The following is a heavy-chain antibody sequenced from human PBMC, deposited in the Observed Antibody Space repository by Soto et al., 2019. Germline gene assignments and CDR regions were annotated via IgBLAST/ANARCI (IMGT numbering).Heavy chain of an antibody. CDR2: IIPIFGTA. D-gene: IGHD6-13*01. J-gene: IGHJ6*02. V-gene: IGHV1-69*06. Sequence: SVKVSCKASGGTFSSYAISWVRQAPGQGLEWMGGIIPIFGTASYAQKFQGRVTITADKSTSTAYMELSSLRSEDTAVYYCARDFGIAAAGRYYYGMDVWGQGTTVTVSS. CDR1: GGTFSSYA. CDR3: ARDFGIAAAGRYYYGMDV.